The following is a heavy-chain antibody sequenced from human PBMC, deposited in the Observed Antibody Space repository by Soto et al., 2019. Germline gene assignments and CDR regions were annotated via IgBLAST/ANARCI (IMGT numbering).Heavy chain of an antibody. J-gene: IGHJ1*01. V-gene: IGHV1-69*13. D-gene: IGHD1-26*01. CDR1: GGTSNTYT. CDR3: ARIPRYSFPTSDPLDN. CDR2: IIPIFGTT. Sequence: SVKVSCKASGGTSNTYTFSWVRQAPGQGLEWMGSIIPIFGTTHYAQSFQGRLSITADQSSTTTYMELRSLTSHDTALYYCARIPRYSFPTSDPLDNWGQGTLVTVSS.